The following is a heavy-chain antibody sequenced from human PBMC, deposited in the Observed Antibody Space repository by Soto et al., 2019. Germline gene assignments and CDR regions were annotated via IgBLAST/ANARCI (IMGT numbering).Heavy chain of an antibody. CDR1: GFTFSNYA. V-gene: IGHV3-23*01. CDR2: ISGVGGST. CDR3: AGVYGGIAAAGYFDY. D-gene: IGHD6-13*01. J-gene: IGHJ4*02. Sequence: DVQLLESGGGLVQPGGSLRLSCAASGFTFSNYAMTWVRQALGKGLEWVSAISGVGGSTFYADSVKGRFTISRDNSKNTLYLQMNTLTAEYTAVYYCAGVYGGIAAAGYFDYWGQGTLVTVSS.